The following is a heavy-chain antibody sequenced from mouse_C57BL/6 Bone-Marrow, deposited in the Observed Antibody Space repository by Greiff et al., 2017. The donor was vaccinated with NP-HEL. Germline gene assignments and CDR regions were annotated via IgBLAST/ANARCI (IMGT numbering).Heavy chain of an antibody. CDR1: GYTFTSYW. J-gene: IGHJ3*01. V-gene: IGHV1-59*01. CDR2: IDPSDSYT. CDR3: GRTINMGVGAY. D-gene: IGHD1-2*01. Sequence: QVQLQQPGAELVRPGTSVKLSCKASGYTFTSYWMHWVKQRPGQGLEWIGVIDPSDSYTNYNQKFKGKATLTVDTSSSTAYMQLSSLTSEDSAVYYGGRTINMGVGAYWGQGTLVTVSA.